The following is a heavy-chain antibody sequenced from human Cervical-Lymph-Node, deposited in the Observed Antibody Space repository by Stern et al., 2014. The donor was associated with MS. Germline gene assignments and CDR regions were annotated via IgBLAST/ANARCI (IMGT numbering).Heavy chain of an antibody. CDR2: VSYDGSSG. J-gene: IGHJ6*02. Sequence: EQLVESGGGVVQPGRPLRLSCAASGFIFRSYGMHWVLQAPGKGLEWVAVVSYDGSSGNYSDSVKGRFTISRDNSKNTLNLQMNGLRSEDTAVYYCARGIAARPEYYYGMDVWGQGTTVTVSS. CDR3: ARGIAARPEYYYGMDV. V-gene: IGHV3-33*05. D-gene: IGHD6-6*01. CDR1: GFIFRSYG.